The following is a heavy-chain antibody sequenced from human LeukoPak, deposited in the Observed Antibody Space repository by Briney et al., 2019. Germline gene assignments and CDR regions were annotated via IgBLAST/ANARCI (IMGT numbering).Heavy chain of an antibody. CDR3: ERAWSVSYDILTGRKGGDY. CDR2: INPSGGST. V-gene: IGHV1-46*01. J-gene: IGHJ4*02. CDR1: GYTFTSYY. Sequence: GASVKVSCKASGYTFTSYYMHWVRQAPGQGLEWMGIINPSGGSTSYAQKFQGRVTMTRDTSTSTVYMELSSLRSEDTAVYYCERAWSVSYDILTGRKGGDYWGQGTLVTVSS. D-gene: IGHD3-9*01.